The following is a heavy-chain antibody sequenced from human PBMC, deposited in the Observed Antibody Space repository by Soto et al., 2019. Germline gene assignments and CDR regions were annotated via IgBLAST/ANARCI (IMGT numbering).Heavy chain of an antibody. CDR2: IFYSGTT. V-gene: IGHV4-31*03. J-gene: IGHJ5*02. CDR1: GGSISSGGYY. CDR3: ARSVDP. Sequence: QVQLQASGPGLVKPSQTLSLTCTVSGGSISSGGYYWSWLRQHPGTGLEWIGYIFYSGTTYYNPAPKSGVTASVDASKTQFPQKLSSVTAADTAVDYCARSVDPWGLVTLFCVST.